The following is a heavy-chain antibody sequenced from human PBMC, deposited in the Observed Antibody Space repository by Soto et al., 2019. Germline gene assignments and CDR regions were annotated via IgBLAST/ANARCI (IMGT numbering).Heavy chain of an antibody. D-gene: IGHD2-15*01. V-gene: IGHV4-39*01. CDR2: IYYSGST. Sequence: QLQLQESGPGLVKPSETLSLTGTVSGGSISSSSYYWGWIRQPPGKGLEWIGSIYYSGSTYYNPSLKSRVTISVDTSKNQFSLKLSSVTAADTAVYYCARHSPPDIVVVVAATPGWFDPWGQGTLVTVSS. CDR1: GGSISSSSYY. CDR3: ARHSPPDIVVVVAATPGWFDP. J-gene: IGHJ5*02.